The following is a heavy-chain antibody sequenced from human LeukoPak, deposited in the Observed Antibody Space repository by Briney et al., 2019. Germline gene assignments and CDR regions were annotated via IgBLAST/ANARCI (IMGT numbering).Heavy chain of an antibody. D-gene: IGHD3/OR15-3a*01. CDR3: VHSPMDWSILQGNYFDY. J-gene: IGHJ4*02. V-gene: IGHV2-5*02. CDR2: ISWDDDK. Sequence: SGPTLVKPTQTLTLTCTFSGFSLSTSGAGVGWIRQPPGKALEWLALISWDDDKRYSPSLKSRLTITKDTSKNQVVLTMTNIDPVDPATYYCVHSPMDWSILQGNYFDYWGQGTLVTVSS. CDR1: GFSLSTSGAG.